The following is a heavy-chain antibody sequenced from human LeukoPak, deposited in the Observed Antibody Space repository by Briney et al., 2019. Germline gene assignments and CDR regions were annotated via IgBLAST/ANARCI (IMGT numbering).Heavy chain of an antibody. Sequence: PSETLSLTCTVSGGSISSYYWSWIRRPPGKGLEWIGYIHYSGSTNYNPSLKSRVTISVDTSKNQFSLKLSSVTAADTAVYYCAGGPPRPTQLVDYYYYYGMDVWGRGPRSPSPQ. CDR3: AGGPPRPTQLVDYYYYYGMDV. D-gene: IGHD6-13*01. CDR2: IHYSGST. V-gene: IGHV4-59*01. CDR1: GGSISSYY. J-gene: IGHJ6*01.